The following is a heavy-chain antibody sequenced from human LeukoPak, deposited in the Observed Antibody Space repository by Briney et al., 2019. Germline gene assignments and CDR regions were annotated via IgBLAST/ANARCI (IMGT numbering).Heavy chain of an antibody. CDR1: SGSISTSNYY. CDR3: ARGLNDSWTGENY. V-gene: IGHV4-39*07. Sequence: PSETLSLTCTVSSGSISTSNYYWGWVRQPPGKALEWIGNIFYSGSTYYSPSLKSRVTISLDTSKSRFSLKVRYVTAADTAVYYCARGLNDSWTGENYWGQGTLVTVSS. CDR2: IFYSGST. J-gene: IGHJ4*02. D-gene: IGHD3-3*01.